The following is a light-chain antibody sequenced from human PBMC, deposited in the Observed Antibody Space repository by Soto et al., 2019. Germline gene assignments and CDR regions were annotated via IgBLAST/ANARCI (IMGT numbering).Light chain of an antibody. CDR2: GAS. V-gene: IGKV3D-15*01. CDR3: QQYNNWPRT. Sequence: EIVMTQSPATLSVSPGERATLSCRASQSVSSNLAWYQQKPGQAPRPLIYGASSRATGIPDRFSGSGSGTDFTLTISRLEPEDFAVYYCQQYNNWPRTFGQGTKVDI. CDR1: QSVSSN. J-gene: IGKJ1*01.